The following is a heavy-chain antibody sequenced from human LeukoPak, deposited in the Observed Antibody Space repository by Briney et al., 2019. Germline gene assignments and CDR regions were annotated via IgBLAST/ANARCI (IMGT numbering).Heavy chain of an antibody. CDR3: ARLELEPFDY. CDR2: IYYSGST. CDR1: GGSISSSSYY. D-gene: IGHD1-1*01. V-gene: IGHV4-39*01. Sequence: SVTLSLTCTVSGGSISSSSYYWGWIRQPPGKGLEWIGSIYYSGSTYYNPSLKSRVTISVDTSKNQFSLKLSSVTAADTAVYYCARLELEPFDYWGQGTLVTVSS. J-gene: IGHJ4*02.